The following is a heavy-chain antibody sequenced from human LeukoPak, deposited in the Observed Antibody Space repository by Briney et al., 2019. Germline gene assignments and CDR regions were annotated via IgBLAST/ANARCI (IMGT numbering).Heavy chain of an antibody. CDR2: INHSGST. CDR1: GGSFSGYY. D-gene: IGHD3-10*01. J-gene: IGHJ5*02. Sequence: SETLSLTCAVYGGSFSGYYWSWIRQPPGKGLEWIGEINHSGSTNYNPSLKSRVTISVDTSKNQFSLKLSSVTAADTAVYYRARIAVLLWFGVDNWFDPWGQGTLVTVSS. V-gene: IGHV4-34*01. CDR3: ARIAVLLWFGVDNWFDP.